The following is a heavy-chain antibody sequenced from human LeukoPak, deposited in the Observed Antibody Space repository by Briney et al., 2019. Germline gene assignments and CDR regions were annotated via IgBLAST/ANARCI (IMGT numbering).Heavy chain of an antibody. D-gene: IGHD1-26*01. J-gene: IGHJ6*02. CDR2: IYSGGST. CDR1: GFTVSSNY. V-gene: IGHV3-53*05. Sequence: PGGSLRLSCAASGFTVSSNYMSWVRQAPGKGLEWVSVIYSGGSTDYADSVKGRFTISRDNSNNMLYLQMNSLRPEDTAVYYCAKDRLFGSGLNGPHYYYGMDVWGQGTTVTVSS. CDR3: AKDRLFGSGLNGPHYYYGMDV.